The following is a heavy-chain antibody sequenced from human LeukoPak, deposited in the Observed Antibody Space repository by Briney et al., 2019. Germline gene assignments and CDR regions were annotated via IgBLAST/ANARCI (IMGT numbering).Heavy chain of an antibody. CDR3: AGIAVAGDYYYYMDV. D-gene: IGHD6-19*01. V-gene: IGHV3-48*03. J-gene: IGHJ6*03. CDR2: ISSSGSTI. CDR1: GFTFSSYE. Sequence: GGSLRLSCAASGFTFSSYEMNWVRQAPGKGLEWVSYISSSGSTIYYADSVKGRFTISRDNSKNTLYLQMNSLRAEDTAVYYCAGIAVAGDYYYYMDVWGKGTTVTISS.